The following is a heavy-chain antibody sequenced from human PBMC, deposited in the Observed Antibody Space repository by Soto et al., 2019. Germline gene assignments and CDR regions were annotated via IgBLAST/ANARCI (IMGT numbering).Heavy chain of an antibody. D-gene: IGHD3-9*01. CDR2: ISGSGGST. J-gene: IGHJ4*02. V-gene: IGHV3-23*01. CDR1: GFTFSSYA. CDR3: AKDLFYDILTGNFDY. Sequence: EVQLLESGGGLVQPGGSLRLSCAASGFTFSSYAMSWVRQAPGKGLDWVSAISGSGGSTYYADSVKGRFTISRDNSKNTLYLQMNSLRAEDTAVYYCAKDLFYDILTGNFDYWGQGTLVTVSS.